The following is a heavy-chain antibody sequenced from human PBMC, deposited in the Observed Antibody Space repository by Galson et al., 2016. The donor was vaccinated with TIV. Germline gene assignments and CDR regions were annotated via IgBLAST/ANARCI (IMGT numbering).Heavy chain of an antibody. Sequence: SVKVSCKASGGTFSSYVFNWVRLAPGQGLEWMGGIIPLFRTTSYAQKFQGRVTITADKSTNTAYMELNSLKYGDTAVYYCATDRNTAFDTYHYYYGMDVWGQGTTVTVSS. V-gene: IGHV1-69*06. CDR3: ATDRNTAFDTYHYYYGMDV. D-gene: IGHD5-18*01. CDR2: IIPLFRTT. J-gene: IGHJ6*02. CDR1: GGTFSSYV.